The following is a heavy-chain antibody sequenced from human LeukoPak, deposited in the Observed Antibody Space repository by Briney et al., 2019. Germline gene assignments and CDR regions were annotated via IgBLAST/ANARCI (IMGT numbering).Heavy chain of an antibody. J-gene: IGHJ6*02. D-gene: IGHD2-15*01. V-gene: IGHV4-59*01. CDR3: ARINCSGGSCYSGTYYYGMDV. Sequence: SETLSLTCTVSGGSISSYYWSWIRQPPGKGLEGIGYIYYSGSTNYNPSLKSRVTISVDTSKNQFSLKLSSVTAADTAVYYCARINCSGGSCYSGTYYYGMDVWGQGTTVTVSS. CDR1: GGSISSYY. CDR2: IYYSGST.